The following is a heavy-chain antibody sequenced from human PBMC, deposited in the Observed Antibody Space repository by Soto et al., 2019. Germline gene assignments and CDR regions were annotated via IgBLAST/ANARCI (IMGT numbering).Heavy chain of an antibody. CDR3: AKDGSDYGDYDYLDY. J-gene: IGHJ4*02. V-gene: IGHV3-23*01. CDR1: GFTFSTYA. D-gene: IGHD4-17*01. Sequence: EVQLLESGGGLVQPGGSLRLSCAASGFTFSTYAMTWVRQAPGKGLEWVSAISGSNGNAYYADSVKGRFTISRDNSXXPLYLQRNSLRAEDTAIYFWAKDGSDYGDYDYLDYWGQGTLVTVSS. CDR2: ISGSNGNA.